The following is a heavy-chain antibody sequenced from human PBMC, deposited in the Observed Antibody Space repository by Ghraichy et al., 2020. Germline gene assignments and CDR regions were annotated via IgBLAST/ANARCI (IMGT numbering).Heavy chain of an antibody. CDR2: IRYDGNTN. J-gene: IGHJ4*02. CDR3: AKVQYSSSSANDY. CDR1: GFTFSSYD. Sequence: GESLNISCAVSGFTFSSYDMHWVRQAPGKGLEWVAFIRYDGNTNHYVDLVKGRFTVSRDNSKNTLYLQMNSLRAEDTAVYYCAKVQYSSSSANDYWGQGTLVIVSS. D-gene: IGHD6-6*01. V-gene: IGHV3-30*02.